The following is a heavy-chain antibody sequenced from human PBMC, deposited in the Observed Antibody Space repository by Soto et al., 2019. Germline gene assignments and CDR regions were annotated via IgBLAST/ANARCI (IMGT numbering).Heavy chain of an antibody. Sequence: GSLRLSCAASGFTFSSYAMHWVRQAPGKGLEWVAVISYDGSNKYYADSVKGRFTISRDNSKNTLYLQMNSLRAEDTAVYYCASDIVLVPAAMFDYWGQGTLVTVSS. D-gene: IGHD2-2*01. CDR2: ISYDGSNK. CDR3: ASDIVLVPAAMFDY. J-gene: IGHJ4*02. CDR1: GFTFSSYA. V-gene: IGHV3-30-3*01.